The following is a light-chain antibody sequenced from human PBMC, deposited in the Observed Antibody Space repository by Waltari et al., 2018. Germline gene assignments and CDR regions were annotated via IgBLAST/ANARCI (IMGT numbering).Light chain of an antibody. CDR2: ENN. J-gene: IGLJ2*01. CDR3: SAWDSSLSTVL. Sequence: QSVLTQPPSASGAPGQRVTISCTGSSSNIGAAYYVSWYQQFPGTAPKLLIYENNKRPSGVSDRFSGSKSGTSASLTITGLQSEDEADYYCSAWDSSLSTVLFGGGTRLTVL. CDR1: SSNIGAAYY. V-gene: IGLV1-40*01.